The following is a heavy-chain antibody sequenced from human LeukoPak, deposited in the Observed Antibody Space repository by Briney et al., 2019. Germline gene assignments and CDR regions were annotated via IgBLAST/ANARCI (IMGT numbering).Heavy chain of an antibody. J-gene: IGHJ5*02. CDR2: IYYSGST. Sequence: ASETLSLTCTVSGDSISSIYYYWGWIRQPPGKGLEWIGNIYYSGSTYYNPSLKSRVTISVDTSKNQFSLKLSSVTAADTAVYYCARRIDYGSGSYLYRGNWFDPWGQGTLVTVSS. V-gene: IGHV4-39*07. D-gene: IGHD3-10*01. CDR1: GDSISSIYYY. CDR3: ARRIDYGSGSYLYRGNWFDP.